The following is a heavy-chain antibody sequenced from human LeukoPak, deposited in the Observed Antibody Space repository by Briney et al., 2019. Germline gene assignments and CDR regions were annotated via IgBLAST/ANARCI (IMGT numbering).Heavy chain of an antibody. V-gene: IGHV3-9*01. CDR2: ISWNSGSM. CDR1: GFTFDDYA. Sequence: GGSLRLSCAASGFTFDDYAMHWVRQAPGKGLEWVSGISWNSGSMGYADSVKGRFTISRDNAKNSLYLQMNSLRAEDTALYYCAKDRGIAVAGKDGFDPWGQGTLVTVSS. D-gene: IGHD6-19*01. CDR3: AKDRGIAVAGKDGFDP. J-gene: IGHJ5*02.